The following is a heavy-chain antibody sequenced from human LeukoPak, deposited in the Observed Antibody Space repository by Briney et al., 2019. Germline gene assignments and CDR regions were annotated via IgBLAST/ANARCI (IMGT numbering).Heavy chain of an antibody. V-gene: IGHV4-39*01. J-gene: IGHJ4*02. D-gene: IGHD1-26*01. CDR3: ARHLAYSGRRAPPRRFDY. CDR2: IYYSGST. CDR1: GGSISSSSHY. Sequence: PSETLSLTCTVSGGSISSSSHYWGWIRQPPGKGLEWIGSIYYSGSTYYNPSLKSRVTISVDTSKNQFSLKLSSVTAADTAVYYCARHLAYSGRRAPPRRFDYWGQGTLVTVSS.